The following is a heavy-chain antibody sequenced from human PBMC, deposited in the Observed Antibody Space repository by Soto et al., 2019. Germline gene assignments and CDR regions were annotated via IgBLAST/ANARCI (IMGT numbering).Heavy chain of an antibody. CDR1: GYTFTSHV. CDR3: AGNLGQLWWADNFDY. V-gene: IGHV1-3*01. CDR2: INAGNGNT. Sequence: QDQLVQSGAEVKKPGASVKVSCKASGYTFTSHVIHWVRQAPGQRLQWMGWINAGNGNTKYSQKFQDRVTFTRITSARKAYMQLNSLRSEDTTLYSCAGNLGQLWWADNFDYRGRGTLVTVTS. D-gene: IGHD5-18*01. J-gene: IGHJ4*02.